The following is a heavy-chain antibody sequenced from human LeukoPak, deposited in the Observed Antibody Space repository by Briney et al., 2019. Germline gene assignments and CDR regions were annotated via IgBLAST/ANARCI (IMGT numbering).Heavy chain of an antibody. J-gene: IGHJ4*02. V-gene: IGHV3-30*03. CDR1: GFTFSSYG. CDR3: ARDFMYSISCTGC. CDR2: ISYDGSNK. D-gene: IGHD6-13*01. Sequence: SGRSLRLSCAASGFTFSSYGMHWVRQAPGKGLEWVAVISYDGSNKYYADSVKGRFTISRDNAKNTMYLQMNSLRVEDTAVYYCARDFMYSISCTGCWGQGTLVTVSS.